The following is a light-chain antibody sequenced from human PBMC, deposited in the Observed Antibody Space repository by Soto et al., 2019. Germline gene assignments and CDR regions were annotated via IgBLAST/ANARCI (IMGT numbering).Light chain of an antibody. CDR2: GSS. J-gene: IGKJ2*01. CDR3: HQYGSSPPYT. CDR1: QSVSNNY. V-gene: IGKV3-20*01. Sequence: EIVLTQSPGTLSLSPGERATLSCRASQSVSNNYIAWYQQKPGQAPRLLIFGSSDRATGIPDTFSGSGSGTDFTLTISRLEPEAFAVYYCHQYGSSPPYTFGQGTNLEI.